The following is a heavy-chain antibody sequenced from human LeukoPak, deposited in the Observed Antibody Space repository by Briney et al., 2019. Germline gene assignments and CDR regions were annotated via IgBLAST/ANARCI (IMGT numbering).Heavy chain of an antibody. V-gene: IGHV3-21*01. CDR2: ISSRNDYI. Sequence: GGSLRLSCAASGFSFSGYSMNWVRQAPGKGLEWVSSISSRNDYIYYADSVRGRFTISRDNAKNLLYLQMNSLRAEDTAVYYCARGPSDYWGQGTLVIVSS. CDR3: ARGPSDY. J-gene: IGHJ4*02. CDR1: GFSFSGYS.